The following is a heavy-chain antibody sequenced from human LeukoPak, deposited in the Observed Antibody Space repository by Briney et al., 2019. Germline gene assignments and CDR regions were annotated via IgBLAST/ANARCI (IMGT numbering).Heavy chain of an antibody. CDR1: GLSISNSW. D-gene: IGHD1-26*01. J-gene: IGHJ4*02. Sequence: PGGSPRLSCAASGLSISNSWMSWFRLAPGKGPEWVANIKQDGSEKYHVDSVKGRFTVSRDNANNLLYLQMNSLRVEDTAVYYCARLQWEPPDYWGQGTLVIVSS. V-gene: IGHV3-7*03. CDR2: IKQDGSEK. CDR3: ARLQWEPPDY.